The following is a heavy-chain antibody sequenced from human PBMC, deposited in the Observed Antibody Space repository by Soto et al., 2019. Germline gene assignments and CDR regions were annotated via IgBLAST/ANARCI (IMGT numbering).Heavy chain of an antibody. D-gene: IGHD1-1*01. J-gene: IGHJ5*02. V-gene: IGHV1-69*13. CDR3: ARGVLETNWFDP. Sequence: SVKVSCKASGGTFSSYAISWVRQAPGQGLEWMGGIIPIFGTANYAQKFQGRVTITADESTSTAYMELSSLRSEDTAVYYCARGVLETNWFDPWGQGTLVTVSS. CDR2: IIPIFGTA. CDR1: GGTFSSYA.